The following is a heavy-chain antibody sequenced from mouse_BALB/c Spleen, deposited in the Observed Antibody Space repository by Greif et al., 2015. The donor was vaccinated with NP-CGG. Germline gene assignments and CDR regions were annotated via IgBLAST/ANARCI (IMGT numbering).Heavy chain of an antibody. CDR2: ISSGSSTI. D-gene: IGHD2-2*01. Sequence: EVKFVESGGGLVQPGGSRKLSCAASGFTFSSFGMHWVRQAPEKGLEWVAYISSGSSTIYYADTVKGRFTISRDNPKNTLFLQMTSLRSEDTAMYYCARSRGYDAWFAYWGQGTLVTVSA. CDR1: GFTFSSFG. J-gene: IGHJ3*01. V-gene: IGHV5-17*02. CDR3: ARSRGYDAWFAY.